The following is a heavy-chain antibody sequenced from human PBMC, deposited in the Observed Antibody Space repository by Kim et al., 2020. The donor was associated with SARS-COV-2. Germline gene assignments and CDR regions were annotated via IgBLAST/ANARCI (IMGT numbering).Heavy chain of an antibody. CDR2: ISGNGNTI. CDR3: ARDLAGGEGWLLNPVSDAHDM. J-gene: IGHJ3*02. Sequence: GGSLRLSCAASGVTFRDHYMSWIRQAPGKGLEWIAYISGNGNTIYYADSVKGRFSISRDNARNSVYLQMNSLRAEDTAVYYCARDLAGGEGWLLNPVSDAHDMWGQGTMVTVSS. CDR1: GVTFRDHY. V-gene: IGHV3-11*04. D-gene: IGHD3-9*01.